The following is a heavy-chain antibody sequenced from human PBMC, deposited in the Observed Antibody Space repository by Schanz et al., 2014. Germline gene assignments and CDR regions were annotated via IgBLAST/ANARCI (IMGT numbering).Heavy chain of an antibody. CDR1: GFTIDTYT. V-gene: IGHV3-21*01. CDR2: ISTSSSFI. J-gene: IGHJ3*02. Sequence: EVQLVESGGGLVKPGGSLRLSCGASGFTIDTYTMNWVRRAPGKGLEWVSSISTSSSFIHYADSVKGRFTISRDNAKNSLYLQMNSLRAEDTAVYYCARVLRGVLPTTIGDAFDIWGQGTMVTVSS. CDR3: ARVLRGVLPTTIGDAFDI. D-gene: IGHD2-2*01.